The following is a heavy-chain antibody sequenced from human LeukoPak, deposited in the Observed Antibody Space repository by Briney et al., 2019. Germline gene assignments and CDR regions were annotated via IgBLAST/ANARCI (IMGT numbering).Heavy chain of an antibody. J-gene: IGHJ6*02. CDR3: ARAHSGVVIAYYYGMDV. Sequence: ASETLPLTCAVYGGSFSGYYWSWIRQPPGKGLEWIGEINHSGSTNYNPSLKSRVTISVDTSKNQFSLKLSSVTAADTAVYYCARAHSGVVIAYYYGMDVWGQGTTVTVSS. V-gene: IGHV4-34*01. CDR1: GGSFSGYY. CDR2: INHSGST. D-gene: IGHD3-3*01.